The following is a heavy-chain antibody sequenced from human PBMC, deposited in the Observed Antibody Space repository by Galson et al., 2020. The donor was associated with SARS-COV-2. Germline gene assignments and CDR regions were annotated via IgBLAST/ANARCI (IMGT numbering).Heavy chain of an antibody. V-gene: IGHV1-8*01. CDR1: GYTFTSYD. J-gene: IGHJ3*02. CDR2: MNPNSGNT. Sequence: ASVKVSCKASGYTFTSYDINWVRQATGQGLEWMGWMNPNSGNTGYAQKFQGRVTMTRNTSISTAYMELSSLRSEDTAVYYCARSKIGGNYYGSRGYYPIDAFDIWGQGAMVTVSS. D-gene: IGHD3-22*01. CDR3: ARSKIGGNYYGSRGYYPIDAFDI.